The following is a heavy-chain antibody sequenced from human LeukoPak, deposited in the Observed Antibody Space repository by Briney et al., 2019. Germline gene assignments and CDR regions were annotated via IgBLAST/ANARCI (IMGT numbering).Heavy chain of an antibody. CDR2: IYYSGST. D-gene: IGHD7-27*01. V-gene: IGHV4-39*07. CDR1: GFTFSSHNM. Sequence: GSLRLSCVASGFTFSSHNMNWVRQAPGKGLEWIGSIYYSGSTYYNPSLKSRVTISVDTSKNQFSLKLSSVTAADTAVYYCARDLRWGIDYWGQGTLVTVSS. J-gene: IGHJ4*02. CDR3: ARDLRWGIDY.